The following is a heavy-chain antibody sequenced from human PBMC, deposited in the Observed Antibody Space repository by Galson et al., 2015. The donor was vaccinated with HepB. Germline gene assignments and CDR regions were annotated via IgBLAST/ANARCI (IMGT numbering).Heavy chain of an antibody. CDR2: INPSGGST. CDR3: ARTGLGFWVRYYFDY. CDR1: GYTFTSYY. V-gene: IGHV1-46*03. D-gene: IGHD3-22*01. Sequence: SVKVSCKASGYTFTSYYMHWVRQAPGQGLEWMGIINPSGGSTSYAQKFQGRVTMTRDTSTSTVYMELSSLRSEDTAVYYCARTGLGFWVRYYFDYWGQGTLVTVSS. J-gene: IGHJ4*02.